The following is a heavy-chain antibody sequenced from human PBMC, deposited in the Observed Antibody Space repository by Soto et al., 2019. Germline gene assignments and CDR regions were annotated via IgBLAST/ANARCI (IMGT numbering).Heavy chain of an antibody. CDR3: ASAPWETLGC. CDR2: INYDGSET. D-gene: IGHD1-26*01. Sequence: GGSLRLSCAASAFTFSYSSMRWVRQAPGKGLEWVASINYDGSETYYADSVRGRFTISRDNTKNSLYLQMNSLRAEDTAVYYCASAPWETLGCWGQGTLVTAPQ. V-gene: IGHV3-7*03. CDR1: AFTFSYSS. J-gene: IGHJ4*02.